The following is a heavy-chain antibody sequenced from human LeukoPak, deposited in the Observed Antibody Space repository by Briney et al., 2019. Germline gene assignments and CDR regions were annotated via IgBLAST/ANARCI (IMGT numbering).Heavy chain of an antibody. CDR1: GFTFSSYG. J-gene: IGHJ4*02. CDR2: ISYDGSNK. CDR3: AKDEALRDSSGLDY. V-gene: IGHV3-30*18. D-gene: IGHD3-22*01. Sequence: GGSLRLSCAASGFTFSSYGMHWVRQAPGKGLEWVAVISYDGSNKYYADSVKGRFTISRDNSKNTLYLQMTSLRAEDTAVYYCAKDEALRDSSGLDYWGQGTLVTVSS.